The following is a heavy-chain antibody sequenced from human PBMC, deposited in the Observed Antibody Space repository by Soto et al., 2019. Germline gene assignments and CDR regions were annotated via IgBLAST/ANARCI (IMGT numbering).Heavy chain of an antibody. J-gene: IGHJ4*02. V-gene: IGHV4-59*01. Sequence: PSETLSLTCTVSGGSISSYYWSWIRQPPGKGLEWIGYIYYSGSTNYNPSLKSRVTISVDTSKNQFSLKLSSVTAADTAVYYCARDLYGSGNFDYWGQGTLVTVSS. CDR3: ARDLYGSGNFDY. CDR1: GGSISSYY. D-gene: IGHD3-10*01. CDR2: IYYSGST.